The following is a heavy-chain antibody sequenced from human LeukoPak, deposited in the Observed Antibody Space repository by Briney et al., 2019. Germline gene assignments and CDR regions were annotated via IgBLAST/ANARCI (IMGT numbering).Heavy chain of an antibody. J-gene: IGHJ3*02. D-gene: IGHD2-15*01. CDR3: ARDTGYYAFDI. V-gene: IGHV3-7*03. CDR1: GFNFSSCW. CDR2: IKQDESEK. Sequence: QPGGSLSLFCAASGFNFSSCWMYWVRQAPGKGLEWVASIKQDESEKYYGDSVKGRFAVSRDNAKNSLFLQMNSLRAEDTAVSYWARDTGYYAFDIWGQGTMVTVSS.